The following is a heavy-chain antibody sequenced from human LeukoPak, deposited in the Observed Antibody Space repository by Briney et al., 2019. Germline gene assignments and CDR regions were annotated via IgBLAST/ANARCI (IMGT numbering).Heavy chain of an antibody. J-gene: IGHJ4*02. Sequence: GASVKVSCKASGYTFTGYYMHWVRQAPGQGLEWMGWINPNSGGTNYAQKFQGRVTMTRDTSISTAYMELSSLRSEDTAVYYCARDGSYYNNTFDYWGQGTLVTVSS. D-gene: IGHD1-26*01. CDR1: GYTFTGYY. CDR3: ARDGSYYNNTFDY. V-gene: IGHV1-2*02. CDR2: INPNSGGT.